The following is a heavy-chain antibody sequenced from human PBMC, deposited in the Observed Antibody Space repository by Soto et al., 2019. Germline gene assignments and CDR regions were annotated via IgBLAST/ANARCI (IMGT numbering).Heavy chain of an antibody. D-gene: IGHD3-16*02. Sequence: EASVKVSCKASGYTFTKYRISWVRQAPGQGLEWMGYNRNYAQKLQGRVTMTTDTATSTAYMELRSLRSDDTAVYYCARDRLPLGELSPGEYWGQGTVVTVSS. J-gene: IGHJ4*02. CDR3: ARDRLPLGELSPGEY. V-gene: IGHV1-18*01. CDR2: NR. CDR1: GYTFTKYR.